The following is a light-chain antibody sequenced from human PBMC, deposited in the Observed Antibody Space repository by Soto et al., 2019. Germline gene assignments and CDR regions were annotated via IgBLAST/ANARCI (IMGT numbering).Light chain of an antibody. CDR1: SSNIGAGYD. V-gene: IGLV1-40*01. Sequence: QSVLTQPPSVSGAPGQRVTISCTGSSSNIGAGYDVHWYQQLPGTAPKLLIYGNTNRPSGVPDRFSGSKSGNTASLTISGLQAEDEADYYCCSYAGSYTHVFGTGTKVTVL. CDR2: GNT. J-gene: IGLJ1*01. CDR3: CSYAGSYTHV.